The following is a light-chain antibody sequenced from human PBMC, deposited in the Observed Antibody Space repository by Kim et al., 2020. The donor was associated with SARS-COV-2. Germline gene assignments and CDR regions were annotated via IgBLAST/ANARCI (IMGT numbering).Light chain of an antibody. CDR1: SSDVGSYNL. CDR3: CSYAGSSTSVV. CDR2: EVS. Sequence: SELTQPASVSGSPGQSITISCTGTSSDVGSYNLVSWYQQHPGKAPKLMIYEVSKRPSGVSNRFSGSKSGNTASLTISGLQAEDEADYYCCSYAGSSTSVVFGGGTQLTVL. J-gene: IGLJ2*01. V-gene: IGLV2-23*02.